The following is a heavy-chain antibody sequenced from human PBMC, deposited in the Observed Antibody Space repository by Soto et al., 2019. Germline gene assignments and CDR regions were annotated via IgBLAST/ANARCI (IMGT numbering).Heavy chain of an antibody. CDR3: ARTYSSGWTDFDY. Sequence: EVQLVESGGGLIQPGGSLRLSCAASGFTVSSNYMSWVRQAPGKGLEWVSVIYSGGSTYYADSVKGRFTISRDNSKNTLYLQMNSLRAEDTAVYYCARTYSSGWTDFDYWGQGTLVTVSS. D-gene: IGHD6-19*01. V-gene: IGHV3-53*01. CDR1: GFTVSSNY. CDR2: IYSGGST. J-gene: IGHJ4*02.